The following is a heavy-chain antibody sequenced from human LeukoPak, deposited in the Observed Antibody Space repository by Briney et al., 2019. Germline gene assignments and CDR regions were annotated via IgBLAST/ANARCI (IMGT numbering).Heavy chain of an antibody. D-gene: IGHD6-19*01. J-gene: IGHJ4*02. CDR1: GVTFSDYY. CDR2: ISSSGSTI. CDR3: ARAHLYSSGVDY. V-gene: IGHV3-11*04. Sequence: GGSLRLSCAASGVTFSDYYMSWIRQAPGKGREWVSYISSSGSTIYYADSVKGRFTISRDNAKNSLYLQMNSLRAEDTAVYYCARAHLYSSGVDYWGQGTLVTVSS.